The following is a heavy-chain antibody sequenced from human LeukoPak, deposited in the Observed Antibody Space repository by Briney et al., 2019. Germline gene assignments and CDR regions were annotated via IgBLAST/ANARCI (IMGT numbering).Heavy chain of an antibody. V-gene: IGHV4-59*01. CDR1: GGSISSYY. Sequence: TSETLSLTCTVSGGSISSYYWSWIRQPPGKGLEWIGYIYYSGSTNYNPSLKSRVTISVDTSKNQFSLKLSSVTAADTAVYYCAACDIVVVPAGYNYWGQGTLVTVSS. J-gene: IGHJ4*02. CDR3: AACDIVVVPAGYNY. D-gene: IGHD2-2*01. CDR2: IYYSGST.